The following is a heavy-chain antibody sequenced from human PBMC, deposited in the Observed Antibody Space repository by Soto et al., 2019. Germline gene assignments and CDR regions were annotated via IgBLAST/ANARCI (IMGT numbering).Heavy chain of an antibody. CDR2: MKDDGSKQ. CDR1: GFSLSAHV. Sequence: SLRLSCAASGFSLSAHVVHCVRQAPHKGLEWVAVMKDDGSKQYYGDSVKARFTISRDTSENMLYLQMNSLQTEDTAGYSCARGAWYGSSCRSGLWVRGTLVT. J-gene: IGHJ4*02. V-gene: IGHV3-30*03. CDR3: ARGAWYGSSCRSGL. D-gene: IGHD6-6*01.